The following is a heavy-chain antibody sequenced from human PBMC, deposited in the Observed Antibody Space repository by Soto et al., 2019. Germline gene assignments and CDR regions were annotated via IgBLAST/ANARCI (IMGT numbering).Heavy chain of an antibody. CDR2: IRTSGDST. J-gene: IGHJ4*02. CDR3: ATRPSFDY. Sequence: EVQLLESGGGLVQPGGSLRLSCAVSGFTFSSYAMSWVRQAPGKGLEWVSTIRTSGDSTHYADSVKGRFTISGDNSKNTLYLQMNSLRAEDTAVYYCATRPSFDYWGQGTLVTVSS. V-gene: IGHV3-23*01. CDR1: GFTFSSYA. D-gene: IGHD6-6*01.